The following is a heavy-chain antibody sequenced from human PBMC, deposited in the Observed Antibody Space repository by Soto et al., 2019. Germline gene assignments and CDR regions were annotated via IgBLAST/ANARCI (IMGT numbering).Heavy chain of an antibody. D-gene: IGHD1-26*01. CDR1: GFIFENFG. CDR2: ISGSGFKK. Sequence: VSLRLSCAASGFIFENFGMSWVRQAPGKGLEWISSISGSGFKKYYADSVKGRFTISRDNSKSTVYLELNNLSAEDTAVYHCAKNQGVELVPLATVDWFDPWGQGSVVTSPQ. V-gene: IGHV3-23*01. CDR3: AKNQGVELVPLATVDWFDP. J-gene: IGHJ5*02.